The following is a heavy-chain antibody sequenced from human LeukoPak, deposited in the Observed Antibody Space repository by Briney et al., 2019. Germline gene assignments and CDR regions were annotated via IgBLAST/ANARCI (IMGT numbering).Heavy chain of an antibody. V-gene: IGHV4-34*01. CDR1: GGSFSGYY. Sequence: SSETLSLTCAVYGGSFSGYYWSWIRQPPGKGLEWIGEINHSGSTNYNPSLKSRVTISVDTSKNQFPLKLSSVTAADTAVYYCARGGRDGYNFQDYWGQGTLVTVSS. CDR3: ARGGRDGYNFQDY. D-gene: IGHD5-24*01. J-gene: IGHJ4*02. CDR2: INHSGST.